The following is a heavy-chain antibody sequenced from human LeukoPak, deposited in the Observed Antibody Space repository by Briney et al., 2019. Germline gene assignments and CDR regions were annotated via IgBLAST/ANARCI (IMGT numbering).Heavy chain of an antibody. CDR1: GFTFSSYW. D-gene: IGHD3-3*01. J-gene: IGHJ5*02. CDR3: ARDPVMEPKPAVKTYYDFWSGYPPPHNWFDP. V-gene: IGHV3-7*01. CDR2: IKQDGSEK. Sequence: GGSLRLSCAASGFTFSSYWMSWVRQAPGKGLEWVANIKQDGSEKYYVDSVKGRFTISRDNAKNSLYLQMNSLRAEDTAVYYCARDPVMEPKPAVKTYYDFWSGYPPPHNWFDPWGQGTLVTVSS.